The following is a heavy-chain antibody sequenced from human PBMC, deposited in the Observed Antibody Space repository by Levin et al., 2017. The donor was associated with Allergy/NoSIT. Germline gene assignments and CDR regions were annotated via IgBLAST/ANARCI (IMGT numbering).Heavy chain of an antibody. CDR3: ARFTFGTAMVRYYFDY. CDR1: GGTFSSYA. Sequence: AASVKVSCKASGGTFSSYAISWVRQAPGQGLEWMGGIIPIFGTANYAQKFQGRVTITADESTSTAYMELSSLRSEDTAVYYCARFTFGTAMVRYYFDYWGQGTLVTVSS. CDR2: IIPIFGTA. V-gene: IGHV1-69*13. J-gene: IGHJ4*02. D-gene: IGHD5-18*01.